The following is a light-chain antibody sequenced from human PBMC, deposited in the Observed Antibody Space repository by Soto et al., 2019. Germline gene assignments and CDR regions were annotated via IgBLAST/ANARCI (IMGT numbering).Light chain of an antibody. CDR1: SSDVGGSDH. CDR2: EVT. J-gene: IGLJ1*01. CDR3: SSYTTSTTLDV. Sequence: QSALTQPASVSGSPGQSITISCTGTSSDVGGSDHVSWYQQHPGKAPKLIIYEVTNWPSGVSHRFSGSKSGNTASLTISGLQAEDEADYYCSSYTTSTTLDVFGTGTKVTVL. V-gene: IGLV2-14*01.